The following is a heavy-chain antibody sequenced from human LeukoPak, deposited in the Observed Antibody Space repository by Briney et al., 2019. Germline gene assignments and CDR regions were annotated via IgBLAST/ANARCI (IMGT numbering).Heavy chain of an antibody. CDR1: GYTFTSYA. CDR3: AREAEGIVVVPAACDY. D-gene: IGHD2-2*01. J-gene: IGHJ4*02. V-gene: IGHV7-4-1*02. CDR2: INTNTGNP. Sequence: ASVKVSCKASGYTFTSYAMNWVRQAPGQGLEWMGWINTNTGNPTYAQGFTGRFVFSLDTSVSTAYLQISSLKAEDTAVYYCAREAEGIVVVPAACDYWGQGTLVTVSS.